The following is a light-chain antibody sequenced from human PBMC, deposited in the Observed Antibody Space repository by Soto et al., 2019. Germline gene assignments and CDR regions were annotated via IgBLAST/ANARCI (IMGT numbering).Light chain of an antibody. V-gene: IGLV2-11*01. Sequence: QSALTQPASVSGSLGQSITISCTGSSSDIGGDDFVSWYQQHPGRVPRLMIFDVSQRPSGVPDRFSGSKSGNTASLTISGLQADDEAGYYCCSYGGSYTWVFGGGTQLTVL. CDR1: SSDIGGDDF. J-gene: IGLJ3*02. CDR3: CSYGGSYTWV. CDR2: DVS.